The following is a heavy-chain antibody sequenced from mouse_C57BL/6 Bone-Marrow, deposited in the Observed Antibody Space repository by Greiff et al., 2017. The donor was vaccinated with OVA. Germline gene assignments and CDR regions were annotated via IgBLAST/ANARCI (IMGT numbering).Heavy chain of an antibody. V-gene: IGHV1-61*01. CDR3: ARSWLLRGGYFDY. CDR2: VYPSDSET. CDR1: GYTFTSYW. Sequence: QVQLQQSGAELVRPGSSVKLSCKASGYTFTSYWMDWVQQRPGQGLEWIGNVYPSDSETHYNQKFKDKATLTVDKSSSPASMELSSPESEDSGVYSCARSWLLRGGYFDYWGPGTTLPVSS. J-gene: IGHJ2*01. D-gene: IGHD2-3*01.